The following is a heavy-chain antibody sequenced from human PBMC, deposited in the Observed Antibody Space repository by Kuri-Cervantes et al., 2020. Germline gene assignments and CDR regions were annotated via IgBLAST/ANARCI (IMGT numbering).Heavy chain of an antibody. D-gene: IGHD3-22*01. CDR2: ISYDGSNK. CDR1: GFTFSSYG. J-gene: IGHJ4*02. V-gene: IGHV3-30*18. CDR3: AKVGSGYYFDY. Sequence: LSLTCAASGFTFSSYGVHWVRQGPGKGLEWVAVISYDGSNKYYADSVKGRFTISRDNSKNTLYLQMNSLRAEDTAVYYCAKVGSGYYFDYWGQGTLVTVSS.